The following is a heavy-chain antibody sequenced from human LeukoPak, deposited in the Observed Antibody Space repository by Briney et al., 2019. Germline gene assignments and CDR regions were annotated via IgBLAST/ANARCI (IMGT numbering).Heavy chain of an antibody. D-gene: IGHD2-21*01. CDR1: GFTFSSTW. Sequence: PGGSLRLSCAASGFTFSSTWMHWFRQAPGKGPVWVSRIHSDGSSTIYADSVKGRFTISRDNARNTLYLQMNSLRAEDTAVYYSAKDLFRGRSYPIARNYYYYMDVWGKGTTVTVSS. CDR2: IHSDGSST. CDR3: AKDLFRGRSYPIARNYYYYMDV. J-gene: IGHJ6*03. V-gene: IGHV3-74*01.